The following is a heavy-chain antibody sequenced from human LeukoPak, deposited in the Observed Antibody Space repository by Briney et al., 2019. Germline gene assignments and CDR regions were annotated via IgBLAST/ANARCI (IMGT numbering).Heavy chain of an antibody. D-gene: IGHD3-22*01. CDR2: IRSKANSYAT. J-gene: IGHJ3*02. V-gene: IGHV3-73*01. CDR3: TSHYDSSGPDAFDI. Sequence: PGGSLKLSCAASGFTFSGSAMHWVRQASGKGLEWVGRIRSKANSYATAYAASVKGRFTISRDDSKNTAYLHMNSLKTEDTAVNYCTSHYDSSGPDAFDIWGQGTMVTVSS. CDR1: GFTFSGSA.